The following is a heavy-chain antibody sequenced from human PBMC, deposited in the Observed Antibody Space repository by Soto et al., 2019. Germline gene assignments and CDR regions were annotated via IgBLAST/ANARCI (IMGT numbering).Heavy chain of an antibody. J-gene: IGHJ6*02. D-gene: IGHD2-15*01. CDR2: ISSSSSYI. CDR3: ARDRIAVVATTPVICGYGMDV. CDR1: GFTFSSYS. V-gene: IGHV3-21*01. Sequence: EVQLVESGGGLVKPGGSLRLSCAASGFTFSSYSMNWVRQAPGKGLEWVSSISSSSSYIYYADSVKGRFTISRDNAKNSLYLQMNSLRAEDTAVYYCARDRIAVVATTPVICGYGMDVWGQGTTVTVSS.